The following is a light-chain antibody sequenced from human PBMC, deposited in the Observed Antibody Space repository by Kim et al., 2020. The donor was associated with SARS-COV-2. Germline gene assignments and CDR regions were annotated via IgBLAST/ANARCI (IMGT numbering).Light chain of an antibody. CDR2: GAS. CDR3: LQLNSYLFT. V-gene: IGKV1-17*01. CDR1: QGIRDG. Sequence: ASVGDRVTITCRASQGIRDGLGWYQQKSGRPPKRLIYGASSLQSGVPSRFSGSGSGTEFTLTISGLQPEDFATYYCLQLNSYLFTFGPGTKVDIK. J-gene: IGKJ3*01.